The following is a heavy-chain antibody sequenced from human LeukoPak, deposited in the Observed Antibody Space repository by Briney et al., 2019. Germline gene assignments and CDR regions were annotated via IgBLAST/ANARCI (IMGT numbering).Heavy chain of an antibody. J-gene: IGHJ4*02. V-gene: IGHV1-3*01. CDR2: INAGNGNT. D-gene: IGHD1-26*01. CDR3: ARDSGSYLSFNFDY. CDR1: GYTFTSYA. Sequence: ASVKVSCKASGYTFTSYAMHWVRQAPGQRLEWMGWINAGNGNTKYSQKFQGRVTITRDTSASTAYMELSSLRSEDTAVYYCARDSGSYLSFNFDYWGQGTLVTVSS.